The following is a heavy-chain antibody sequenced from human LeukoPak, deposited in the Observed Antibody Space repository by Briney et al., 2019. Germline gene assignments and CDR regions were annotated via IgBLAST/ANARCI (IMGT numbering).Heavy chain of an antibody. Sequence: SETLSLICSVSGGSIRCYYWNWLRLPPGKGREGVGYIYYNGSTNYNPSLQSRVAISVDTSKNQFSLKLSSVTAADTAVYYCAREGAMVRGVLFRGYYFDYWGQGTLVTVSS. CDR3: AREGAMVRGVLFRGYYFDY. CDR1: GGSIRCYY. J-gene: IGHJ4*02. V-gene: IGHV4-59*12. CDR2: IYYNGST. D-gene: IGHD3-10*01.